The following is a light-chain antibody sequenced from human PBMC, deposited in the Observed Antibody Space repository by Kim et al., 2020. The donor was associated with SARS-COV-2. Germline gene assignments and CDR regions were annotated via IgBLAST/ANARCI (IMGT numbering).Light chain of an antibody. CDR3: AAWDDSLKGSV. Sequence: RVTIPCPGRIPNIGTNVVNWYQQLPGTAPKPRMYSNDYRPSGVPDRFSGSKSGTSASLAISGLQSEDEADYYCAAWDDSLKGSVFGGGTQLTVL. V-gene: IGLV1-44*01. CDR2: SND. J-gene: IGLJ3*02. CDR1: IPNIGTNV.